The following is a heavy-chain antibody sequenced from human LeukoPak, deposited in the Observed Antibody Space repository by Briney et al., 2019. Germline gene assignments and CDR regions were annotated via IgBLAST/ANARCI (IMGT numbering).Heavy chain of an antibody. D-gene: IGHD2-15*01. Sequence: GASVKVSCKASGYTVTDYYMHWVRQAPGQGLEWMGWINPNSGDTKYAQKFQGRVTMTRDTSISTVYMELSRLKSDDRAVYYCARDEGGVVVAGACDHWGQGTLVTVSS. V-gene: IGHV1-2*02. CDR3: ARDEGGVVVAGACDH. CDR1: GYTVTDYY. J-gene: IGHJ5*02. CDR2: INPNSGDT.